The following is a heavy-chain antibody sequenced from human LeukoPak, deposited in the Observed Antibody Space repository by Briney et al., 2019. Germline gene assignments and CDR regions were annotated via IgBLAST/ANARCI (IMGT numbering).Heavy chain of an antibody. D-gene: IGHD3-10*01. CDR2: INHSGST. V-gene: IGHV4-34*01. CDR1: GGSFSGYY. Sequence: PSETLSLTCAVYGGSFSGYYWSWIRQPPGKGLEWIGEINHSGSTNYNPSLKSRVTISVDTSKNQFSLKLSSVTAADTAVYYCARGLWFGGAFDIWGQGTMVTVSS. J-gene: IGHJ3*02. CDR3: ARGLWFGGAFDI.